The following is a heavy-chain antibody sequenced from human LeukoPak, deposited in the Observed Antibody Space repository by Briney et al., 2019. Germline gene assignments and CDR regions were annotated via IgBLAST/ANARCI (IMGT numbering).Heavy chain of an antibody. CDR1: GGSISSSTYY. CDR2: IYYSGST. J-gene: IGHJ5*02. D-gene: IGHD1-26*01. V-gene: IGHV4-39*01. CDR3: ARGAPRGERLGWFDP. Sequence: SETLSLTCTVSGGSISSSTYYWGWIRQPPGKGLEWLGSIYYSGSTYYNPSLKRRVTISVDTSKNQFSLKLSSVTAADTAVYYCARGAPRGERLGWFDPWGQGTLVTVSS.